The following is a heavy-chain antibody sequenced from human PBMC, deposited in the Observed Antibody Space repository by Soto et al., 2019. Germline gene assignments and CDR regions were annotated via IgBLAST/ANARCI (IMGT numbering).Heavy chain of an antibody. CDR1: GASIGTNNW. CDR2: VYHSGTT. J-gene: IGHJ4*02. CDR3: AVPGDGDVDY. V-gene: IGHV4-4*02. Sequence: QVQLQESGPGLVEPSGTLSLTCAVSGASIGTNNWWSWVRQPPGKGLERIREVYHSGTTNCNPSLKSRVTISIDNSKNQCSLRLTSMTAADKAVYYCAVPGDGDVDYWSQGPLVTVSS.